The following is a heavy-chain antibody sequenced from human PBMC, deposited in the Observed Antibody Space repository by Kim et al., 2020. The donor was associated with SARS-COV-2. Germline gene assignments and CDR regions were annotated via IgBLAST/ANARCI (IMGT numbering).Heavy chain of an antibody. CDR2: ISAYNGNT. Sequence: ASVKVSCKASGYTFTSYGISWVRQAPGQGLEWMGWISAYNGNTNYAQKLQGRVTKTTDTSTSTAYMELRSLRSDDTAVYYCARDLLWFNYYYGMDVWGQGTTVTVSS. V-gene: IGHV1-18*01. CDR1: GYTFTSYG. CDR3: ARDLLWFNYYYGMDV. D-gene: IGHD3-10*01. J-gene: IGHJ6*02.